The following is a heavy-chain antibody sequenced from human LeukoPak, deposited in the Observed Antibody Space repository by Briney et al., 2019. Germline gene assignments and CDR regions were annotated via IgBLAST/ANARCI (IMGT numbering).Heavy chain of an antibody. D-gene: IGHD1-1*01. J-gene: IGHJ4*02. CDR1: GFTFNDSA. V-gene: IGHV3-73*01. CDR2: IRSKASSYAT. CDR3: TRNAELERRGEFDY. Sequence: GGSLRPFCAASGFTFNDSAMHWVRQASGKGLEWVGRIRSKASSYATAYVGSVKGRFTLSRDDSKNTAYLQMSSLKTEDTAVYYCTRNAELERRGEFDYWGQGTLVTVSS.